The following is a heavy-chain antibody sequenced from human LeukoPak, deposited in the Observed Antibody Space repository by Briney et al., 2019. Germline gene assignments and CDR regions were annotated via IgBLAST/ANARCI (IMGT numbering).Heavy chain of an antibody. CDR3: ARDDPDYDFWSGPASNWFDP. D-gene: IGHD3-3*01. CDR1: GYTFTGYY. J-gene: IGHJ5*02. CDR2: INPNSGGT. V-gene: IGHV1-2*02. Sequence: ASVKVSCKAFGYTFTGYYMHWVRQAPGQGLEWMGWINPNSGGTNYAQKFQGRVTMTRDTSISTAYMELSRLRSDDTAVYYCARDDPDYDFWSGPASNWFDPWGQGTLVTVSS.